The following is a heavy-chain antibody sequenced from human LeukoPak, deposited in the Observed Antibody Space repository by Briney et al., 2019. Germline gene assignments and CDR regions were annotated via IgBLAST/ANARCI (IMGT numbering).Heavy chain of an antibody. D-gene: IGHD6-13*01. Sequence: LAGGSLRLSCAASGFSFSRYGMHWVRQAPGKGLEWVAFIRYDRSNKYYADSVKGRFTISRDNSKNTLYLQMNSLRAEDTAVYYCAKESSSWVLDNWFDPWGQGTLVTVSS. CDR2: IRYDRSNK. CDR1: GFSFSRYG. V-gene: IGHV3-30*02. CDR3: AKESSSWVLDNWFDP. J-gene: IGHJ5*02.